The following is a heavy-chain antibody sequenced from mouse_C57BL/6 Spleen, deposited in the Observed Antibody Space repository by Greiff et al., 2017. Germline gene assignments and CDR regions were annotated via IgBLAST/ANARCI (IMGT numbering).Heavy chain of an antibody. CDR2: IDPNSGGT. CDR1: GYTFTSYW. D-gene: IGHD1-1*01. Sequence: QVQLQQPGAELVKPGASVKLSCKASGYTFTSYWMHWVKQRPGRGLEWIGRIDPNSGGTKYNEKFQSKATLTVAKPSSTAYMQLSSLTSEDSAVYSCARWRLFTTVVATYWYFYGWGTGTTVTVSS. CDR3: ARWRLFTTVVATYWYFYG. V-gene: IGHV1-72*01. J-gene: IGHJ1*03.